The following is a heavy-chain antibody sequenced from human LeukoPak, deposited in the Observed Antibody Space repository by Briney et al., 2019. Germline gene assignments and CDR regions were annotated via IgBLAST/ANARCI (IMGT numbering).Heavy chain of an antibody. V-gene: IGHV3-23*01. CDR2: VSNSGGNT. D-gene: IGHD1-26*01. J-gene: IGHJ5*02. CDR1: GFTFNNYV. Sequence: GSLRLSCSASGFTFNNYVMTWVRQAPGKGLEWVSSVSNSGGNTYYADSVKGRFTISRDDSKNTVYLQMNSLRAEDTAVYYCARDPPPGELLRWFDPWGQGTLVTVSS. CDR3: ARDPPPGELLRWFDP.